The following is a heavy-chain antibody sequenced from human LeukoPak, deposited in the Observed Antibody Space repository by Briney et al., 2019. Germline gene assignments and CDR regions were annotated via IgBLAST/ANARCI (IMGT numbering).Heavy chain of an antibody. CDR1: GGTFSSYA. J-gene: IGHJ4*02. V-gene: IGHV1-69*05. D-gene: IGHD2-15*01. Sequence: SVKVSCKASGGTFSSYAISWVRQAPGQGLEWMGGIIPIFGTANYAQKFQGRVTITTDESTSTAYMELSSLRSEDTAVYYCARGLIFCSGGSCYSSHYFDYWGQGTLVTVSS. CDR3: ARGLIFCSGGSCYSSHYFDY. CDR2: IIPIFGTA.